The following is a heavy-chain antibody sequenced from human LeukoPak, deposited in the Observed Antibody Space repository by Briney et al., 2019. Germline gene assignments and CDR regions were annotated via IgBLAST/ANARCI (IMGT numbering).Heavy chain of an antibody. CDR2: IKQDGSEK. CDR1: GFTFSSYA. CDR3: ARETTVNWFDP. V-gene: IGHV3-7*01. D-gene: IGHD4-17*01. J-gene: IGHJ5*02. Sequence: PGRSLRLSCAASGFTFSSYAMHWVRQAPGKGLEWVANIKQDGSEKYYVDSVKGRFTISRDNAKNSLYLQMNSLRAEDTAVYYCARETTVNWFDPWGQGTLVTVSS.